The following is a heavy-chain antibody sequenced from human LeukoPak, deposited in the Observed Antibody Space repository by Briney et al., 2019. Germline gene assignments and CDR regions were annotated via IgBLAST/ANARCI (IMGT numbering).Heavy chain of an antibody. V-gene: IGHV3-30*04. J-gene: IGHJ4*02. CDR2: ISYDGSNK. Sequence: PGGSLRLSCAASGFTFSSYAMHWVRQAPGKGLEWEAVISYDGSNKYNADSVKGRFTISRDNSKDTLYLQMNSLRAEDTAVYYCARESIAVAGPYFDYWGQGTLVTVSS. CDR1: GFTFSSYA. CDR3: ARESIAVAGPYFDY. D-gene: IGHD6-19*01.